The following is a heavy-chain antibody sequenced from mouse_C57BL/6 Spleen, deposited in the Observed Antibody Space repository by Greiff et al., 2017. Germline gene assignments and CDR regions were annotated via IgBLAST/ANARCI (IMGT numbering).Heavy chain of an antibody. CDR1: GYTFTDYE. Sequence: QVQLQQSGAELVRPGASVTLSCKASGYTFTDYEMHWVKQTPVHGLEWIGAIDPETGGTAYNQKFKGKAILTADKSSSTAYMELRSLTSEDSAVYYCTRWGGTTVVAPYYYAMDYWGQGTSVTVSS. J-gene: IGHJ4*01. V-gene: IGHV1-15*01. CDR2: IDPETGGT. CDR3: TRWGGTTVVAPYYYAMDY. D-gene: IGHD1-1*01.